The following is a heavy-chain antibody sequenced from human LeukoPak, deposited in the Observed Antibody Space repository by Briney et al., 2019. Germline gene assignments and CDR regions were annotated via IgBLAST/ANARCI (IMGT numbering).Heavy chain of an antibody. CDR3: AKAPYSSGRLYYDY. D-gene: IGHD6-19*01. Sequence: GGSLRLSCAASGFAFGTYAMTWVRQAPGKGLEWVSLISGSGGATYYADSVKGRSTISRDNSKNTLYLQINSLRADDTAVYYCAKAPYSSGRLYYDYWGQGSLVTVSS. CDR1: GFAFGTYA. V-gene: IGHV3-23*01. J-gene: IGHJ4*02. CDR2: ISGSGGAT.